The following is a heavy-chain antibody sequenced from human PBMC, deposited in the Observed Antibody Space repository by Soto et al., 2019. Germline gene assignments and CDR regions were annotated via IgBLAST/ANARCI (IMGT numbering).Heavy chain of an antibody. V-gene: IGHV3-21*01. J-gene: IGHJ4*02. CDR1: GFSLSDYS. Sequence: EVQLVESGGGLVKPGGSLRLSCAASGFSLSDYSMNWIRQAPGKGLEWVASISSSSSFIHYAESMKGRFTISRDNAKNSLYLLMNSLSAEDTAVYYCAGSSDDGRDNWGQGTLVTVSS. CDR3: AGSSDDGRDN. CDR2: ISSSSSFI. D-gene: IGHD1-26*01.